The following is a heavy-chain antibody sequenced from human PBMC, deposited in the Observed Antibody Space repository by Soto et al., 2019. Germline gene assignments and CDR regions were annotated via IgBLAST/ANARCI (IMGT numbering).Heavy chain of an antibody. Sequence: QLQLVQSGAEVKRPGASVRVSCEASGYPFAKYGISWIRQAPGQGLKWMGWIRPDNGNTEYAQKFQGRVSMTRDTSSNTAYLEVRSLRSDDTAMYYCATSYDSGFDPWGQGTLVSVSS. CDR3: ATSYDSGFDP. CDR2: IRPDNGNT. D-gene: IGHD5-12*01. V-gene: IGHV1-18*04. CDR1: GYPFAKYG. J-gene: IGHJ5*02.